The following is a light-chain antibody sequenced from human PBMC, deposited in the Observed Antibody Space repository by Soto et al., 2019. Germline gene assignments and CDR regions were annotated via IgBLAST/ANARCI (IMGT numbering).Light chain of an antibody. J-gene: IGKJ4*01. CDR2: DKS. CDR3: QQRSNWLLT. Sequence: EIVLTQSPATLSLSPGERATLSCRASQSVSSYLAWFQQKPGQALRLLIYDKSNRATGIPARFSGSGSGTDFTLTISSLEPEDFAVYYCQQRSNWLLTFGGGTKVEIK. V-gene: IGKV3-11*01. CDR1: QSVSSY.